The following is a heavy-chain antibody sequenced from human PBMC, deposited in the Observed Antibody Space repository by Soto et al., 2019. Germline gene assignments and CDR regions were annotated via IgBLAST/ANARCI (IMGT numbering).Heavy chain of an antibody. CDR1: GGSFSGYY. CDR3: ARGRYCSGGSRPHYYYYYGMDV. J-gene: IGHJ6*02. Sequence: SETLSLTCAVYGGSFSGYYWNWIRQPPGKGLEWIGEINHSGSTNYNPSLKSRVTISVDTSKNQFSLKLSSVTAADTAVYYCARGRYCSGGSRPHYYYYYGMDVWGQGTTVTVSS. V-gene: IGHV4-34*01. CDR2: INHSGST. D-gene: IGHD2-15*01.